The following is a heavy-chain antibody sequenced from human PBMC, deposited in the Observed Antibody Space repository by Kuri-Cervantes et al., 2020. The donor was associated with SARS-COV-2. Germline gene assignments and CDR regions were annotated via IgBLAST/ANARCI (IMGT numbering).Heavy chain of an antibody. Sequence: GGSLRLSCAASGFTFSNAWMSWVRQAPGKGLEWVGRIKSKTDGGTTDYAAPVKGRFTISRDDSKNTLYLQMNSLKTEDTAVYYCTTRYYGSVSYDSFDSWGPGTLVTVSS. D-gene: IGHD3-10*01. J-gene: IGHJ4*02. V-gene: IGHV3-15*01. CDR2: IKSKTDGGTT. CDR1: GFTFSNAW. CDR3: TTRYYGSVSYDSFDS.